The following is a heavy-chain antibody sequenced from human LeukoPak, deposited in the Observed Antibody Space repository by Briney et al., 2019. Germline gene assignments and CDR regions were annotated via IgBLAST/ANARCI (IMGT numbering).Heavy chain of an antibody. CDR3: AKSRSYYYGSGSYSPTFFDY. V-gene: IGHV3-23*01. CDR2: ISGSGGST. Sequence: GESLRLSCAASGFTFSSYAMSWVRQAPGKGLEWVSAISGSGGSTYYADSVKGRFTISRDNSKNTLYLQMNSLRAEDTAVYYCAKSRSYYYGSGSYSPTFFDYWGQGTLVTVSS. J-gene: IGHJ4*02. CDR1: GFTFSSYA. D-gene: IGHD3-10*01.